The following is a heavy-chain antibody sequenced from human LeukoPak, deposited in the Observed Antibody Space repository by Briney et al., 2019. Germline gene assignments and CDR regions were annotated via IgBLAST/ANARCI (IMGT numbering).Heavy chain of an antibody. CDR1: GFTFSSYW. D-gene: IGHD6-6*01. CDR3: ARVRYIAARQCWFDP. V-gene: IGHV3-7*01. Sequence: GGSLRLSCAASGFTFSSYWMSWVRQAPGKGLEWVVNIEQDGSEKYYVDSGKGRFTISRDNAKNSLYLEMNSLRPEDTAVYYCARVRYIAARQCWFDPWGQGTLVTVSS. CDR2: IEQDGSEK. J-gene: IGHJ5*02.